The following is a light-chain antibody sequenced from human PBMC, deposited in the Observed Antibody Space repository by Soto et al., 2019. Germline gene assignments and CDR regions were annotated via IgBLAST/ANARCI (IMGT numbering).Light chain of an antibody. V-gene: IGKV3-11*01. J-gene: IGKJ5*01. CDR1: QSVSKY. CDR2: DAS. CDR3: QQRSNWPPSIT. Sequence: EIMLIQSPATLSLSPGEGATLSCRASQSVSKYLAWYQQKSGQAPRLVIYDASKRATGIPARFSGSGSGTDFTLTISSLEPEDFAVYYCQQRSNWPPSITFGQGTRLEIK.